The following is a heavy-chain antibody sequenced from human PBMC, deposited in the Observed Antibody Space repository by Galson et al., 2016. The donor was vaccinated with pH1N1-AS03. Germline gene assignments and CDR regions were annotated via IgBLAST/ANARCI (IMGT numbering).Heavy chain of an antibody. Sequence: PALVKPTQTLTLTCSFSGFSLPSPGVCVTWVRQPPGKALEWLATIDSDDDKYYTTSLKTRLTISKDTSKNQVVLTMTNMDPVDTATCYCARVWGAAAGYFDYWGPGNLVVVSS. J-gene: IGHJ4*02. V-gene: IGHV2-70*20. CDR2: IDSDDDK. D-gene: IGHD6-13*01. CDR3: ARVWGAAAGYFDY. CDR1: GFSLPSPGVC.